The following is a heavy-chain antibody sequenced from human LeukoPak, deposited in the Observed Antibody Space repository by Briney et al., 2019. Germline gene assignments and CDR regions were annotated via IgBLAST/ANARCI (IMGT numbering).Heavy chain of an antibody. CDR2: ISGSASST. J-gene: IGHJ4*02. CDR3: AKGSEDTVYFDY. Sequence: GGSLRLSCAASGFAFSSYAMSWVRQAPGKGLEWVSPISGSASSTYYADSVKGRFTISRDNSKNTLYLQMNSLRAEDTAVYYCAKGSEDTVYFDYWGQGTLVTVSS. D-gene: IGHD2-15*01. V-gene: IGHV3-23*01. CDR1: GFAFSSYA.